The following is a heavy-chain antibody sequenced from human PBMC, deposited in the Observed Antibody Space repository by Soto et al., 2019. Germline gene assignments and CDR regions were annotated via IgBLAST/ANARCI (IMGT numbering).Heavy chain of an antibody. V-gene: IGHV3-9*01. D-gene: IGHD6-19*01. J-gene: IGHJ4*02. CDR3: AKDISMAAPAYYFDY. Sequence: PGGSRRLSCAASGFTFDDYAMHWVRQAPGKGLEWVSGISWNSGSIGYADSVKGRFTISRDNAKNSLYLQMNSLRAEDTALYYCAKDISMAAPAYYFDYWGQGTLVTVSS. CDR2: ISWNSGSI. CDR1: GFTFDDYA.